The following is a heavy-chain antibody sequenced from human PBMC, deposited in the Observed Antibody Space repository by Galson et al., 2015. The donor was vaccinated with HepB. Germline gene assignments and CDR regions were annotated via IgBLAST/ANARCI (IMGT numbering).Heavy chain of an antibody. Sequence: SLRLSCAGSGFSFSNSGMHWVRQAPGKGLEWVAVIWYDGSNEYYSDSVKGRFTISRDNSKNTLYLQMNSLRAEDTGVYYCARDYTSYCGGDCLPDHWGQGTLVTVSS. CDR1: GFSFSNSG. J-gene: IGHJ5*02. CDR3: ARDYTSYCGGDCLPDH. V-gene: IGHV3-33*01. CDR2: IWYDGSNE. D-gene: IGHD2-21*01.